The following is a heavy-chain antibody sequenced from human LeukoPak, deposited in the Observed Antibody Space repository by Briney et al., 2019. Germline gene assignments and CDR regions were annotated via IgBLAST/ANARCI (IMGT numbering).Heavy chain of an antibody. D-gene: IGHD4-17*01. CDR1: GFIFSSYA. CDR3: ARGKKETAVSPPSFDY. J-gene: IGHJ4*02. V-gene: IGHV3-23*01. CDR2: ISRSDGST. Sequence: GGSLRLSCAASGFIFSSYAMSWVRQTPGKGLEWVSVISRSDGSTYYADSVKGRFTISRDNSRNTLFLQMNSLQTEDTAVYYCARGKKETAVSPPSFDYWGQGTLVTVSS.